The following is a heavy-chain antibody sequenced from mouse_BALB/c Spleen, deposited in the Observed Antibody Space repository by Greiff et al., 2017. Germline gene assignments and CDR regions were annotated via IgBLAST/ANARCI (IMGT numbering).Heavy chain of an antibody. Sequence: EVQLQQSGPELVKPGASVKVSCKASGYAFTSYNMYWVKQSHGKSLEWIGYIDPYNGGTSYNQKFKGKATLTVDKSSSTAYMHLNSLTSEDSAVYYGARWIYYDYDNAMDYWGQGTSVTVSS. CDR3: ARWIYYDYDNAMDY. CDR1: GYAFTSYN. V-gene: IGHV1S135*01. D-gene: IGHD2-4*01. J-gene: IGHJ4*01. CDR2: IDPYNGGT.